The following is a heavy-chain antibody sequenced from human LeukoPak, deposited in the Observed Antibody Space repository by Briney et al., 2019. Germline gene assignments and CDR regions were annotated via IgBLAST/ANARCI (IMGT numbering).Heavy chain of an antibody. CDR1: GGSISRYY. D-gene: IGHD6-6*01. V-gene: IGHV4-59*01. J-gene: IGHJ4*02. Sequence: SETLSLTCTVSGGSISRYYWSWIRQPTGKGLEWIGYIYYSGSTNYNPSLKSRVTISVDTSKNQFSLKLSSVTAADTAVYYCARTYSSSLYYFDYWGQGTLVTVSS. CDR2: IYYSGST. CDR3: ARTYSSSLYYFDY.